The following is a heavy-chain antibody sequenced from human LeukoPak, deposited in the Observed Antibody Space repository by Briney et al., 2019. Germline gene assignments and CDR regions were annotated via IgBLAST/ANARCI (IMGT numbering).Heavy chain of an antibody. CDR2: IKNKTDGGTI. Sequence: PGGFLRLSCAASGFTFSSYRMNWVRQAPGKGLEWVGRIKNKTDGGTIDYAAPVKGRFTISRDDSKNTLYLQMNSLKTEDTAVYYCTTGVASEVRYFDWLFPDYWGQGTLVTVSS. D-gene: IGHD3-9*01. J-gene: IGHJ4*02. CDR1: GFTFSSYR. CDR3: TTGVASEVRYFDWLFPDY. V-gene: IGHV3-15*01.